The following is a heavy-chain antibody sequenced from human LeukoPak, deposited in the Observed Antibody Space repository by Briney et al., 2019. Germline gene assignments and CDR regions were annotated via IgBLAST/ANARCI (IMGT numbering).Heavy chain of an antibody. J-gene: IGHJ4*02. CDR3: VRDGGRTLQRHFFFDY. CDR1: GFAFSTYS. D-gene: IGHD2-15*01. CDR2: ISLDSNYI. Sequence: PGGSLRLSCAASGFAFSTYSMNWVRQAPGKGLEWVSSISLDSNYIYYADSLKGRFTVSRDSAKNSLDLQMNSLRAEDTAVYFCVRDGGRTLQRHFFFDYWGQGTLITVSS. V-gene: IGHV3-21*01.